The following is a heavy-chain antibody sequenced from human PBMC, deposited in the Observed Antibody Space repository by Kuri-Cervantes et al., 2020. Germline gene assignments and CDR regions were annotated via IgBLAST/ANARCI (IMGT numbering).Heavy chain of an antibody. Sequence: GGSLRLSCAASGFTFSDYYMSLIRQAPGKGLEWVSYISSSGSTIYYADSVKGRFTISRDNSKNTLYLKMSSLRAEDTAVYYCAKALEQQLATHLYYYYGMDVWGQGTTDTVSS. CDR3: AKALEQQLATHLYYYYGMDV. J-gene: IGHJ6*02. CDR1: GFTFSDYY. D-gene: IGHD6-13*01. V-gene: IGHV3-11*01. CDR2: ISSSGSTI.